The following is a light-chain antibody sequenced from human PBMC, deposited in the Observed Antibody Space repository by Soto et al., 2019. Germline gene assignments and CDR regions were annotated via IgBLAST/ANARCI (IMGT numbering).Light chain of an antibody. CDR1: QSITTW. CDR3: QQYSTSPYT. V-gene: IGKV1-5*03. J-gene: IGKJ2*01. Sequence: DLPMTQSPSTLSASVGDRVTITCRASQSITTWLAWYQQKPGKAPKLLIHKASTLRNGVPSTFSGSGSGTAFTLTISSLQPGDSATYFCQQYSTSPYTFGQGTKVEIK. CDR2: KAS.